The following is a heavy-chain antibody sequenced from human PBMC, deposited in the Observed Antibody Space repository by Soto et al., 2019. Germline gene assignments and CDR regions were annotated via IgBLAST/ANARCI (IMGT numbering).Heavy chain of an antibody. V-gene: IGHV3-9*02. Sequence: EVQLVESGGGLVQPGRSLRLSCVASGFIADDYAMHWVRQAPGNGLEWVSGISSNSATINYADSVKGRFTISRDNAKNSLFLQMHSLGPEDTACYYCVKDMKWGGMTTIHYFDSWGQGTLVTVSS. CDR1: GFIADDYA. D-gene: IGHD4-17*01. CDR3: VKDMKWGGMTTIHYFDS. J-gene: IGHJ4*02. CDR2: ISSNSATI.